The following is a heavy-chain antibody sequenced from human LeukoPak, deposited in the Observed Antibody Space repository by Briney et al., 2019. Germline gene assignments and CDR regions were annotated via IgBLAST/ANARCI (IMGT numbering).Heavy chain of an antibody. CDR1: GFTFSSYA. CDR2: ISYDGSNK. J-gene: IGHJ4*02. Sequence: GRSLRLSCAASGFTFSSYAMHWVRQAPGKGLEWVAVISYDGSNKYYADSVKGRFTISRDNSKNTLYLQMNSLRAEDTAVYYCARDLVRFWSGYLCDYWGQGTLVTVSS. D-gene: IGHD3-3*01. CDR3: ARDLVRFWSGYLCDY. V-gene: IGHV3-30-3*01.